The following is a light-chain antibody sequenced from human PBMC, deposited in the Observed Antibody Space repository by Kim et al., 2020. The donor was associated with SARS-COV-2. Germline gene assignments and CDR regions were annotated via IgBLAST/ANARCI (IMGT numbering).Light chain of an antibody. Sequence: WSQGERATLPCRTSQSVSNYLAWYRQSPGQAPRLLIEDASNRATGVPARFSGSGSGTDFTLTITTLEPEDFAIYYCQQSESWPPTFGQGTRLGIK. CDR2: DAS. V-gene: IGKV3-11*01. CDR3: QQSESWPPT. CDR1: QSVSNY. J-gene: IGKJ5*01.